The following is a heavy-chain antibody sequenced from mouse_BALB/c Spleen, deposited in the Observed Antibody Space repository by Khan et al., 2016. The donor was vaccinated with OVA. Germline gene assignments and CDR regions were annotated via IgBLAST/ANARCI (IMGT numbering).Heavy chain of an antibody. D-gene: IGHD2-12*01. CDR3: APVGYCYGSFGY. Sequence: VRLQQSGPELVKPGASVKMSCKASGYTFTSYVMHWVKQKPGLGLEWIGYIYPFNDDTKYNEKFKDKATLTSDKSSSTAYMQLSSLTSEDSAVYYGAPVGYCYGSFGYWGQGTLVTVSA. J-gene: IGHJ3*01. CDR2: IYPFNDDT. V-gene: IGHV1S136*01. CDR1: GYTFTSYV.